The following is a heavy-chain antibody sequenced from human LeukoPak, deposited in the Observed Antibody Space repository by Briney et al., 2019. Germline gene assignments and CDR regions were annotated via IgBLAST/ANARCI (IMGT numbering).Heavy chain of an antibody. Sequence: GGSLRPSCAASGFTFSSYSMNWVRQAPGKGLEWVSSISSSSSYIYYADSVKGRFTISRDNAKNSLYLQMNSLRAEDTAVYYCAREGAMVRGVIIPYYFDYWGQGTLVTVSS. J-gene: IGHJ4*02. CDR3: AREGAMVRGVIIPYYFDY. CDR2: ISSSSSYI. D-gene: IGHD3-10*01. V-gene: IGHV3-21*01. CDR1: GFTFSSYS.